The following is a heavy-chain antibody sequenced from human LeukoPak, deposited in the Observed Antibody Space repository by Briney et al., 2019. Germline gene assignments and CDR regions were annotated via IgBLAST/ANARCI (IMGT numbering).Heavy chain of an antibody. CDR3: AKVGIEWLVPDY. CDR1: GFTFSSYA. CDR2: ISGSGGST. D-gene: IGHD6-19*01. J-gene: IGHJ4*02. V-gene: IGHV3-23*01. Sequence: TGGSLRLSCAASGFTFSSYAMSWVRQAPGKGPEWVSGISGSGGSTYYPDSVKGRFTISRDNSKNTLYLQMNSLRAEDTAVYYCAKVGIEWLVPDYWGQGTLVTVSS.